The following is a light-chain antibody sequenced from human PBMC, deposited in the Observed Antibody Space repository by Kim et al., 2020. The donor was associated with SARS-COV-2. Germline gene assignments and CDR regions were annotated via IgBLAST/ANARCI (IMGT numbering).Light chain of an antibody. CDR1: KLGDKY. V-gene: IGLV3-1*01. CDR2: EGT. Sequence: SYELTQPPSVSVSPGQTASITCSGDKLGDKYACWYQQKPGQSPVLVIYEGTERPSGIPERFSGSKSGTTATLTISGTQAIDEADYYCQAWESRTVIFGGGTQLTVL. J-gene: IGLJ2*01. CDR3: QAWESRTVI.